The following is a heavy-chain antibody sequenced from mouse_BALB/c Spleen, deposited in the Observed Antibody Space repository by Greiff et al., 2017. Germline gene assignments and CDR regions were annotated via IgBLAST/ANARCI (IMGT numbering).Heavy chain of an antibody. CDR1: GFTFSSYG. D-gene: IGHD2-4*01. Sequence: EVHLVESGGDLVKPGGSLKLSCAASGFTFSSYGMSWVRQTPDKRLEWVANISSGGSYTYYPDSVKGRFTISRDNAKNTLYLQMSSLKSEDTAMYYCARDIDDYDGSYAMDYWGQGTSVTVSS. CDR2: ISSGGSYT. V-gene: IGHV5-6*01. J-gene: IGHJ4*01. CDR3: ARDIDDYDGSYAMDY.